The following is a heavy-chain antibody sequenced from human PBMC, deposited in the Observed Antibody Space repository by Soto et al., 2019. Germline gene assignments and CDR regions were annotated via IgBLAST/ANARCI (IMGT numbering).Heavy chain of an antibody. D-gene: IGHD3-22*01. CDR1: GDSVSSNSAA. CDR2: TYYRSKWYN. V-gene: IGHV6-1*01. CDR3: ARWSYYDSSGNP. Sequence: PSQTLSLTCAISGDSVSSNSAAWNWIRQSPSRGLEWLGRTYYRSKWYNDYAVSVKSRITINPDTSKNQFSLKLSSVTAADTAVYYCARWSYYDSSGNPWGQGTLVTVSS. J-gene: IGHJ4*02.